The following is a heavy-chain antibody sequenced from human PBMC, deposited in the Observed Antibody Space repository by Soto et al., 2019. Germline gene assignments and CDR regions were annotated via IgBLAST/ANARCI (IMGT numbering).Heavy chain of an antibody. V-gene: IGHV4-59*01. Sequence: SETLSLSCTISNGSIGSYYWTWIRQPPGKGLEWIGHIYYSGSTNYNPSLKSRLTLSLDTSKNQFSLKLTSVTAADTAVYYCARVGRLITAAGLLDAWGQGTLVTVSS. CDR3: ARVGRLITAAGLLDA. J-gene: IGHJ5*02. CDR1: NGSIGSYY. D-gene: IGHD6-13*01. CDR2: IYYSGST.